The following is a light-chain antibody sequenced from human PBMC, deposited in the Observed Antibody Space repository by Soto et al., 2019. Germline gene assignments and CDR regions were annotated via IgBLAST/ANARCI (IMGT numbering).Light chain of an antibody. V-gene: IGKV1-5*01. J-gene: IGKJ3*01. CDR2: GAS. Sequence: DIQMTQSPSTLSASVGDRVTITCRASQSISTWLAWYQQKPGKAPKVLIYGASSLESGVPSRFSGSGSRTEFTLTISSMQPDDFATYYCQQYKNYLTFGPGTKVDI. CDR1: QSISTW. CDR3: QQYKNYLT.